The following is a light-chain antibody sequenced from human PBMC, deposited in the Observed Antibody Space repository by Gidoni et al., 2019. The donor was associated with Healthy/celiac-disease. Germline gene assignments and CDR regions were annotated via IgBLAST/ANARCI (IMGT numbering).Light chain of an antibody. CDR1: QSISSY. Sequence: DIQMTQSPSSLSASVGDRVTITCRASQSISSYLNWYQQKPGKAPKLLIYAASSLQSGVPSRFSGSGSGTDFTRTISSLQPEDFATYYCQQSYSTLPQLTFXGXTKVEIK. J-gene: IGKJ4*01. V-gene: IGKV1-39*01. CDR2: AAS. CDR3: QQSYSTLPQLT.